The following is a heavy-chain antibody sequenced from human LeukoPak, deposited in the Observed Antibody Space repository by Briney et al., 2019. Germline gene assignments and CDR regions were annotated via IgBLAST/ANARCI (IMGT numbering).Heavy chain of an antibody. CDR3: ARNSGWYGVS. J-gene: IGHJ4*02. Sequence: SETLSLTCTVSGGSISSSSYYWGWIRQPPGKGLEWIGSIYYSGSTYYNPSLKSRVTISVDTSKNQFSLKLSSVTAADTAVYYCARNSGWYGVSWGQGTLVTVSS. D-gene: IGHD6-19*01. CDR2: IYYSGST. V-gene: IGHV4-39*07. CDR1: GGSISSSSYY.